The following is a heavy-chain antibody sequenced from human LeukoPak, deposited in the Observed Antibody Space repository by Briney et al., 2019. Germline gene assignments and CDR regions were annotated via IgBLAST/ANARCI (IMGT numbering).Heavy chain of an antibody. V-gene: IGHV3-23*01. J-gene: IGHJ4*02. D-gene: IGHD1-7*01. CDR3: ATLSGSGTTD. CDR1: GFSFSNYA. CDR2: IDNSGYNT. Sequence: GGSLRLSCAASGFSFSNYAMTWVRQAPGKGLEWVSSIDNSGYNTFYADSVKGRFTISRDSSKNTLYLRMNGLKDEDTAVYYCATLSGSGTTDWGPRTLVTVSS.